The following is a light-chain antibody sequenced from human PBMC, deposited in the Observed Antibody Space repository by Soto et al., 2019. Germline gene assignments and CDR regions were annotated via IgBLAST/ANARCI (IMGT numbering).Light chain of an antibody. CDR2: GAS. V-gene: IGKV3-15*01. CDR1: QPVNNN. CDR3: QQYEKWPPSIT. J-gene: IGKJ5*01. Sequence: IVLTQSPATLSLSPGDRATHSCRSSQPVNNNLAWYQHKPGQAPRLLIYGASTRATGISAGFSGGGSGTEFTLTISSLQSEDFALYFCQQYEKWPPSITLGQGTRLEIK.